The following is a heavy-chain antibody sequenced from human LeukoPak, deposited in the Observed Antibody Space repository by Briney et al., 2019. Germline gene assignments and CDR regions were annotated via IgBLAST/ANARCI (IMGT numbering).Heavy chain of an antibody. CDR2: IYYSGST. CDR3: ARGLFGVVTRYYMDV. Sequence: SETLSLTCTVSGGSISSSSYYWGWIRQPPGKGLEWIGSIYYSGSTYYNPSLKSRVTISVDTSKNQFSLKLSSVTAADTAVYYCARGLFGVVTRYYMDVWGKGTTVTVSS. CDR1: GGSISSSSYY. V-gene: IGHV4-39*07. J-gene: IGHJ6*03. D-gene: IGHD3-3*01.